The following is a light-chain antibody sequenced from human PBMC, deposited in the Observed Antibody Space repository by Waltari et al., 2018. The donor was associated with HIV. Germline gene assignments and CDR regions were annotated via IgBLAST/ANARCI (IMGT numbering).Light chain of an antibody. CDR1: QSVYNK. Sequence: EIVMTQSPATLSVSPGERATLSCRASQSVYNKLAWYQQKPGQSPRLLIYGASTRATGFPARFGGSGSGTEFTLTINSLQSEDFAVYYCQQYNDWPWTFGQGTKVEI. J-gene: IGKJ1*01. CDR2: GAS. CDR3: QQYNDWPWT. V-gene: IGKV3-15*01.